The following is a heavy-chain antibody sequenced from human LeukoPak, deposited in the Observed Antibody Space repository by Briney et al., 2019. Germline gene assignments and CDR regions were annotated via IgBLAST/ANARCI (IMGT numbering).Heavy chain of an antibody. D-gene: IGHD4-17*01. Sequence: SETLSLTCTVSGGSISSYYWSWIRQPPGKGLEWIGYIYYSGSTHYNPSLRSRVTISVDTSRNQFSLKLSSVTAADTAVYYCARHKGDYGDYKVYYYGMDVWGQGTTVTVSS. J-gene: IGHJ6*02. CDR3: ARHKGDYGDYKVYYYGMDV. V-gene: IGHV4-59*01. CDR2: IYYSGST. CDR1: GGSISSYY.